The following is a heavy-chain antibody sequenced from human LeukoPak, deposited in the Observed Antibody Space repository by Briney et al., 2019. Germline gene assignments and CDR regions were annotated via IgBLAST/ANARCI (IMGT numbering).Heavy chain of an antibody. V-gene: IGHV4-34*01. CDR1: GGSFSGYY. CDR2: IYYSGST. Sequence: SETLSLTCAVYGGSFSGYYGSWVRQPPGKGREWIGSIYYSGSTYYNPSLKSRVTISVDTSKNQFSLKLSSVTAADTAVYYCARSSSGWTIYFDYWGQGTLVTVSS. CDR3: ARSSSGWTIYFDY. D-gene: IGHD6-19*01. J-gene: IGHJ4*02.